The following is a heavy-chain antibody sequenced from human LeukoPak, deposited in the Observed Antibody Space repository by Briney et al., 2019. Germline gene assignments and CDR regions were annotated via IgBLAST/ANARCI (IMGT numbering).Heavy chain of an antibody. Sequence: ASVKVSCKPSGYTFTGYYLHWVRQAPGHPLEWMGWINPNTGATVYAQNFQGRVTMSRDTSISTAYLDLSGLRFDDTAVYYCARDRVGSGWPRPFYFEVWGQGTLVTVSS. CDR2: INPNTGAT. D-gene: IGHD6-19*01. CDR1: GYTFTGYY. CDR3: ARDRVGSGWPRPFYFEV. V-gene: IGHV1-2*02. J-gene: IGHJ4*02.